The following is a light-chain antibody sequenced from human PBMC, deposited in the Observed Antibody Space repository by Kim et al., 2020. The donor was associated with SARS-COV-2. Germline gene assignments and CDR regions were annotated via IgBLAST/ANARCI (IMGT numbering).Light chain of an antibody. CDR3: QQYGRSLPYT. CDR2: GAS. J-gene: IGKJ2*01. Sequence: SPWERATLSCRASESVRSNFLAWYQQKPGQAPRLLIYGASSRATGIPDRFSGSGSGTDFTLTIGRLEPEDFAVYYCQQYGRSLPYTFGQGTKLEI. CDR1: ESVRSNF. V-gene: IGKV3-20*01.